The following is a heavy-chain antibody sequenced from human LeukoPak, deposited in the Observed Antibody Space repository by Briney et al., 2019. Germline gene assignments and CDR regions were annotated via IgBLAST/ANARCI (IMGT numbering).Heavy chain of an antibody. Sequence: GASVKVSCKASGYTFTSYDIDWVRQATGQGLEWMGWMNPNSGNTGYAQKFQGRVTMTRNTSISTAYMELSSLRSEDTAVYYCASSLRYFDWLLDDDAFDIWGQGTMVTVSS. CDR2: MNPNSGNT. CDR1: GYTFTSYD. J-gene: IGHJ3*02. CDR3: ASSLRYFDWLLDDDAFDI. V-gene: IGHV1-8*01. D-gene: IGHD3-9*01.